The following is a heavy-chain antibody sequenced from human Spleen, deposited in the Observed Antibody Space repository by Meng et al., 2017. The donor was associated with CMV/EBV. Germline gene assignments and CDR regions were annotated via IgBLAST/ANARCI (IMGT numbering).Heavy chain of an antibody. Sequence: SVKVSCKASGYTFTSYDINWVRQATGQGLEWMGWIIPIFGTANYAQKFQGRVTITTDESTSTAYMELSSLRSEDTAVYYCASGYDFWSGYTPRNGMDVWGQGTTVTVSS. V-gene: IGHV1-69*05. D-gene: IGHD3-3*01. CDR1: GYTFTSYD. J-gene: IGHJ6*02. CDR2: IIPIFGTA. CDR3: ASGYDFWSGYTPRNGMDV.